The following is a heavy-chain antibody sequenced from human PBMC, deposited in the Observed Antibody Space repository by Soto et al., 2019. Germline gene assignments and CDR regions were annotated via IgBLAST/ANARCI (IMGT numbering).Heavy chain of an antibody. CDR1: GFTFSSYA. D-gene: IGHD2-15*01. V-gene: IGHV3-30-3*01. CDR3: ARILSGGSFVRDY. J-gene: IGHJ4*02. Sequence: QVQLVESGGGVVQPGRSLRLSCAASGFTFSSYAMHWVRQAPGKGLEWVAVISYDGSNKYYADSVKGRFTISRDNSKNTLYLQMTSLRAEDTAVYYCARILSGGSFVRDYWGQGTLVTVSS. CDR2: ISYDGSNK.